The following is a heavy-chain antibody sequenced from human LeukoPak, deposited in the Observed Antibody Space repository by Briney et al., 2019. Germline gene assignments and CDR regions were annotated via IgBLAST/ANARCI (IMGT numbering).Heavy chain of an antibody. D-gene: IGHD3-22*01. Sequence: PGGSLRLSCAASGFTVSSNYMSWVRQAPGKGLEWVSVIYSGGSTYYADSVKGRFTISRDNSKNTLYLQMNSLRAEDTAVYYCARGHTYYYDSSGYYYFDYWGQGTLVTVSS. CDR1: GFTVSSNY. CDR3: ARGHTYYYDSSGYYYFDY. J-gene: IGHJ4*02. CDR2: IYSGGST. V-gene: IGHV3-66*01.